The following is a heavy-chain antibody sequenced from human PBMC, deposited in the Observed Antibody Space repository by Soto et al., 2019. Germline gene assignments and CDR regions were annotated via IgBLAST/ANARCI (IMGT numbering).Heavy chain of an antibody. D-gene: IGHD3-10*01. V-gene: IGHV1-58*01. CDR3: AADPLPGAGIYYYYGMDV. CDR1: GFTFTSSA. CDR2: IVVGSGNT. Sequence: ASVKVSCKASGFTFTSSAVQWVRQARGQRLEWIGWIVVGSGNTNYAQKFQERVTITRDMSTSTAYMELSSLRSEDTAVYYCAADPLPGAGIYYYYGMDVWGQGTTVTVSS. J-gene: IGHJ6*02.